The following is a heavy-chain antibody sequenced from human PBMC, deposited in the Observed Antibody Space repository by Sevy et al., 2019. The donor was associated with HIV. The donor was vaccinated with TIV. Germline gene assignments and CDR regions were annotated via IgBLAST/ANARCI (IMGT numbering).Heavy chain of an antibody. Sequence: SETLSLTCTVSGGSISSYYWSWIRQPPGKGLEWIGYIYYSGSTNYNPSLKSRVTISVDTSKNQFSLKLGSVTAAETAVYYCARDAGRSDDFWSGYHQNWFDPWGQGTLVTVSS. V-gene: IGHV4-59*01. CDR2: IYYSGST. J-gene: IGHJ5*02. CDR1: GGSISSYY. CDR3: ARDAGRSDDFWSGYHQNWFDP. D-gene: IGHD3-3*01.